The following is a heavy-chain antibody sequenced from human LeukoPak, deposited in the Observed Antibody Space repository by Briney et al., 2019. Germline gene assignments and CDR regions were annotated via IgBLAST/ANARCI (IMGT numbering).Heavy chain of an antibody. CDR2: IRSKAYGGTT. CDR3: TLRQCSSGHTD. CDR1: GFTFGDYA. V-gene: IGHV3-49*03. J-gene: IGHJ4*02. D-gene: IGHD6-19*01. Sequence: GGSLRLSCTASGFTFGDYAMSWFRQAPGKGLEWVGLIRSKAYGGTTEYAASVKGRFTISRDDSKSIAYLQMNSLKTEDTAVYYCTLRQCSSGHTDWGQGTLVTVSS.